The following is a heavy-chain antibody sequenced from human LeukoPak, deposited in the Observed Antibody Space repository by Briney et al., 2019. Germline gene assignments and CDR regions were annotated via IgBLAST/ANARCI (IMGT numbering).Heavy chain of an antibody. V-gene: IGHV4-4*02. Sequence: GSLRLSCAVSGFTFSGFWMSWVRQPPGKGLEWIGEIFHSGSTNYNPSLKSRVTMSLDKSKSQFSLKLISVTAADTAVYYCARERDDYASNYFDSWGQGTLVTVSS. CDR3: ARERDDYASNYFDS. CDR1: GFTFSGFW. CDR2: IFHSGST. J-gene: IGHJ4*02. D-gene: IGHD3-16*01.